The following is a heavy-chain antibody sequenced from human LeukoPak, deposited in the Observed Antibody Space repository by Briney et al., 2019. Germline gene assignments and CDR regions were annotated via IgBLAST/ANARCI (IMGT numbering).Heavy chain of an antibody. D-gene: IGHD3-10*01. Sequence: GGSLRLSCAASGFTFSSYSMNWVRRAPGKGLEWVSSISSSSSYIYYADSVKGRSTISRDNAKNSLYLQMNSLRAEDTAVYYCARAGITMVRGVITHWGQGTLVTVSS. CDR2: ISSSSSYI. J-gene: IGHJ4*02. CDR3: ARAGITMVRGVITH. CDR1: GFTFSSYS. V-gene: IGHV3-21*01.